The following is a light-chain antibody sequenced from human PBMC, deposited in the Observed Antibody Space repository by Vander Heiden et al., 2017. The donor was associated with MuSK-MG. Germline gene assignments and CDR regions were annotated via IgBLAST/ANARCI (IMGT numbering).Light chain of an antibody. CDR2: DAS. Sequence: AIQLTQSPSSLSASVGDRVTITCRASQGISSALAWYQQKPGKPPKLLIYDASTLESGVPSRFSGSGSGADFTLTIISLQPEDFAAYYCQQVSSYPVTFGQGTLLEIK. CDR1: QGISSA. CDR3: QQVSSYPVT. J-gene: IGKJ5*01. V-gene: IGKV1-13*02.